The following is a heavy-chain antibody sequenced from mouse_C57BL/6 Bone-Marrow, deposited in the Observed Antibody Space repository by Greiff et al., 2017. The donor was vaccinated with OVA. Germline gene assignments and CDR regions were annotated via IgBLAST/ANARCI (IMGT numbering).Heavy chain of an antibody. CDR1: GFTFSDYY. Sequence: EVQLVESGGGLVQPGGSLKLSCAASGFTFSDYYMYWVRQTPEKRLEWVAYISNGGGSTYYPDTVKGRFTISRDNAKNTLYLQMSRLKSEDTAMYYCARHTSNFDVWGTGTTVTVSS. CDR2: ISNGGGST. J-gene: IGHJ1*03. CDR3: ARHTSNFDV. V-gene: IGHV5-12*01.